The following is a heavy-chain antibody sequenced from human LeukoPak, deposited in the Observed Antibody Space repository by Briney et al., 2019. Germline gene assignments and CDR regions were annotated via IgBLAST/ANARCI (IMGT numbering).Heavy chain of an antibody. J-gene: IGHJ4*02. CDR2: ISGSGGST. D-gene: IGHD5-12*01. CDR3: ARRGSGYGQFDY. CDR1: GFTFSSYA. Sequence: GSLRLSCAASGFTFSSYAMSWVRQAPGQGLEWVSAISGSGGSTYYADSVKGRFTISRDNSKNTLYLQMNSLRAEDTAVYYCARRGSGYGQFDYWGQGTLVTVSP. V-gene: IGHV3-23*01.